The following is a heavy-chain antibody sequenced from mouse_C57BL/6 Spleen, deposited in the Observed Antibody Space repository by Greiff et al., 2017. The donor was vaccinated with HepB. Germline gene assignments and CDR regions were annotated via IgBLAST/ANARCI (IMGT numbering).Heavy chain of an antibody. V-gene: IGHV1-52*01. J-gene: IGHJ3*01. CDR2: IDPTDSDT. CDR1: GYTFTSYW. CDR3: ARSPFFSY. Sequence: QVQLQQPGAELVRPGSSVKLSCKASGYTFTSYWMHWVKQRPIQGLEWIGNIDPTDSDTHYNHKFKDKATLAVDKTSSTAYMQLISLASEDSAVYYCARSPFFSYWGQGTLVTVSA.